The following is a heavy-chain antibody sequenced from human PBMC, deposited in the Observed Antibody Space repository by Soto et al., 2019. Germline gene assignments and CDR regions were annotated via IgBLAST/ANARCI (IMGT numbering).Heavy chain of an antibody. J-gene: IGHJ3*02. Sequence: SETLSLTCTVSGGSISSYYWSWIRQPPGKGLEWIGYIYYSGSTNYNPSLKSRVTISVDTSKNQFSLKLSSVTAADTAVYYCARAFSCSSTSCPYVRAFDIWGQGTMVTVSS. CDR3: ARAFSCSSTSCPYVRAFDI. CDR1: GGSISSYY. D-gene: IGHD2-2*01. V-gene: IGHV4-59*01. CDR2: IYYSGST.